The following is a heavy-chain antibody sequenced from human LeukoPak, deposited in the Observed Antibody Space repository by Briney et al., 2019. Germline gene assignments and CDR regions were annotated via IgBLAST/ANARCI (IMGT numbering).Heavy chain of an antibody. Sequence: SETLSLTCVVYGGSFSGYYWSWLRHPPGKGLEWIGEISHGGSTNYSPSLKSRVTISLDTSKNQFSLKLRSVTAADTAVYYCARGAWFDPWGQGTLVTVSS. V-gene: IGHV4-34*01. CDR1: GGSFSGYY. J-gene: IGHJ5*02. CDR2: ISHGGST. CDR3: ARGAWFDP.